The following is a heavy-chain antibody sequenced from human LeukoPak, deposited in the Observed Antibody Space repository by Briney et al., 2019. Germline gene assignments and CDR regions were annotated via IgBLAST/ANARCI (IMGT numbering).Heavy chain of an antibody. D-gene: IGHD3-9*01. V-gene: IGHV3-23*01. J-gene: IGHJ4*02. CDR2: INYSGGAT. CDR3: AKTLQGPLFDWLPTFDY. Sequence: GGSLRLSCAASGFTFSSYAMSWVRQAPGKGLEWVSSINYSGGATYYADSVKGRFTVSRDNSKNTLHLQMNSLRAEDTAVYFCAKTLQGPLFDWLPTFDYWGQGTLVTVSS. CDR1: GFTFSSYA.